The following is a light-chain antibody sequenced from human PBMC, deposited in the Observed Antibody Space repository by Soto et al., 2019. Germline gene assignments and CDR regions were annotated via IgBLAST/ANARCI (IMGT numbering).Light chain of an antibody. J-gene: IGLJ1*01. Sequence: QSALTQPPSASGSPGQSVTISCTGTSSDVGGYHYVSWYQQHPGKAPKLLVYEVSKRPSGVPNRFSGSKSGNTASLTVSGHQAEDEADYYCCSDAGNNIYVFGTGTNVTVL. CDR2: EVS. V-gene: IGLV2-8*01. CDR3: CSDAGNNIYV. CDR1: SSDVGGYHY.